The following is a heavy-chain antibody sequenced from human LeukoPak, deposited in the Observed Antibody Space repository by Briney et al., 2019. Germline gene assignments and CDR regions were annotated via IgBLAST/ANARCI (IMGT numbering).Heavy chain of an antibody. D-gene: IGHD3-10*01. J-gene: IGHJ6*03. V-gene: IGHV1-46*03. Sequence: GASVKVSCKASGYTFTSHYMHWVRQAPGQGLEWMGIINPSGGSTSYAQKFQGRVTMTRDTSTSTVYMELSSLRSEDTAVYYCASQERGSGSYGRRGYYYYMDVWGKGTTVTVSS. CDR1: GYTFTSHY. CDR3: ASQERGSGSYGRRGYYYYMDV. CDR2: INPSGGST.